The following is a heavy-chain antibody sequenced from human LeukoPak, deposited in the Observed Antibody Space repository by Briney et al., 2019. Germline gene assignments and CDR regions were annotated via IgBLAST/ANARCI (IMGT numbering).Heavy chain of an antibody. V-gene: IGHV3-7*03. J-gene: IGHJ5*02. CDR1: GFTFSSYW. CDR2: IKQDGSEK. Sequence: PGGSLRLSCAASGFTFSSYWMSWVRQAPGKGLEWVANIKQDGSEKYYVDSVKGRFTISRDNAKNSLYLQMNSLRAEDTAVYYCAKANVVAAMADWFDPWGQGTLVTVSS. CDR3: AKANVVAAMADWFDP. D-gene: IGHD2-15*01.